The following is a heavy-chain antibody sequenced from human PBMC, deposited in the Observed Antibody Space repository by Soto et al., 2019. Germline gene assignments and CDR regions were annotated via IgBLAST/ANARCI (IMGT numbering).Heavy chain of an antibody. CDR3: AHTWGLPFDY. J-gene: IGHJ4*02. CDR2: IYWDDNK. CDR1: GFSLRTTGVG. D-gene: IGHD3-16*01. V-gene: IGHV2-5*02. Sequence: QITLKGSGPTLVKPTQTLTLTCTYSGFSLRTTGVGVGWIRQPPGKALEWLGIIYWDDNKRYSPSLKSRLTLTNDISKSPVVLTMTNMDPVDTATYYCAHTWGLPFDYWGQGTLVIVSS.